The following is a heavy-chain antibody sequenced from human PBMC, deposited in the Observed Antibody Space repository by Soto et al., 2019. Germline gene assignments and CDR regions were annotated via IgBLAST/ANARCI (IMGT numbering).Heavy chain of an antibody. CDR3: ARQPFDSRSLVPHAFDI. V-gene: IGHV5-51*01. D-gene: IGHD6-13*01. CDR2: THPGDSDS. Sequence: SGESLKISCRGSEYTFNNDWIGWVRQMPGKGLEWVGMTHPGDSDSRYSVAFQGQVTISADKSISTAYLQWSSLEVADTAVYYCARQPFDSRSLVPHAFDIWGQGTVVTVSS. J-gene: IGHJ3*02. CDR1: EYTFNNDW.